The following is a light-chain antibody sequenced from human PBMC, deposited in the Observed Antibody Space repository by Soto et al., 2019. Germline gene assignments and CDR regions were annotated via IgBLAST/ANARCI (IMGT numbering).Light chain of an antibody. J-gene: IGKJ2*01. CDR2: GAS. Sequence: EIVLTQSPGTLSLSPGERATLSCRASQSVSSSYLAWYQQKPGQAPSLLIYGASSRATGIPDRFSGSGSGTDFTLTISSLEPDDFAVYYCQQYGSSPYTFGQGTKLEIK. V-gene: IGKV3-20*01. CDR3: QQYGSSPYT. CDR1: QSVSSSY.